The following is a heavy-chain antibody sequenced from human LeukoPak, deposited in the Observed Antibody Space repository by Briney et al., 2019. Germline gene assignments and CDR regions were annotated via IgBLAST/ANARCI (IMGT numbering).Heavy chain of an antibody. J-gene: IGHJ4*02. CDR1: GGTFSSYA. CDR3: ARVKGDYYYGSGSRPYDY. CDR2: IIPIFGTA. V-gene: IGHV1-69*01. Sequence: ASVKVSCKASGGTFSSYAISWVRQAPGQGLEWMGGIIPIFGTANYAQKFQGRVTITADESTSTAYMELSSLRSEDTAVYYCARVKGDYYYGSGSRPYDYWGQGTLVTVSS. D-gene: IGHD3-10*01.